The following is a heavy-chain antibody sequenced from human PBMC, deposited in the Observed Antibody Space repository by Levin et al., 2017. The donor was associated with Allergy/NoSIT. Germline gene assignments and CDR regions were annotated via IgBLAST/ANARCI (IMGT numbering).Heavy chain of an antibody. CDR3: AREEGGNSTSPPGVYGMDV. J-gene: IGHJ6*02. Sequence: KPSETLSLTCSVSGGSISSGEYFWSWIRQPPGKGLEWIGYIDHSGSTYYNPSLKSRLTISVDTSKNQFSLKLSSVTAADTAVYYCAREEGGNSTSPPGVYGMDVWGQGTTVTVSS. CDR1: GGSISSGEYF. CDR2: IDHSGST. D-gene: IGHD2-2*01. V-gene: IGHV4-30-4*01.